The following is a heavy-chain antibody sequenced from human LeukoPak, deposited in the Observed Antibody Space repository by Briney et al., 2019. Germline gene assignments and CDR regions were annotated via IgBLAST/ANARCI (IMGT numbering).Heavy chain of an antibody. Sequence: GGSLRLSCAASGFTFSVYAMSWVRQAPGKGLEWVSTIDNSGAGTYYADSVKGRFTISRDNPQNIVYLQMNSLTAEDTAVYYCAKRYYYLDVWGKGTTVTV. CDR1: GFTFSVYA. CDR2: IDNSGAGT. V-gene: IGHV3-23*01. CDR3: AKRYYYLDV. J-gene: IGHJ6*03.